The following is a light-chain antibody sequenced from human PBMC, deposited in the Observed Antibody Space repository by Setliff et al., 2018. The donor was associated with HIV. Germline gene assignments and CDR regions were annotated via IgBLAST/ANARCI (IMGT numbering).Light chain of an antibody. J-gene: IGLJ1*01. CDR2: DVS. V-gene: IGLV2-14*03. CDR3: SSYTSSTPLYV. Sequence: SVLTQPASVSGSPGQSITISCTGISSDVGTYNFVSWYQQHPGKAPKLMIYDVSNRPSGVSNRFSGSKSGNTASLTISGLQAEDEADYYCSSYTSSTPLYVFGPGTKVTVL. CDR1: SSDVGTYNF.